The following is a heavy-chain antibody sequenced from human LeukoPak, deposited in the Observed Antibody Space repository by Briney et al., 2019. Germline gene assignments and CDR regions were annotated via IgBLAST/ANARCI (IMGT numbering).Heavy chain of an antibody. CDR3: AIYFVGGGGRWT. CDR1: GGSISSGGYH. D-gene: IGHD2/OR15-2a*01. Sequence: SETLSLTCTVSGGSISSGGYHCGWIRQHPGKGLEWIGNDGSTYYNPSLKSRFTISVDTSKNQFSLKLSSVTAADTAIYYCAIYFVGGGGRWTWGPVTLVTVSS. CDR2: DGST. J-gene: IGHJ5*02. V-gene: IGHV4-31*03.